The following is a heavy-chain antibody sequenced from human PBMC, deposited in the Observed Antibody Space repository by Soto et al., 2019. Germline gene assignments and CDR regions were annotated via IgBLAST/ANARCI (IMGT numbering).Heavy chain of an antibody. CDR1: GFTFSSYG. CDR3: ARDAPPALGYCSSTSCYSRHGMDV. D-gene: IGHD2-2*01. Sequence: QVQLVESGGGVVQPGRSLRLSCAASGFTFSSYGMHWVRQAPGKGLEWVAVIWYDGSNKYYADSVKGRFTISRDNSKNRLDLQMNSLRAEDTAVYYCARDAPPALGYCSSTSCYSRHGMDVWGQGTTVTVSS. V-gene: IGHV3-33*01. CDR2: IWYDGSNK. J-gene: IGHJ6*02.